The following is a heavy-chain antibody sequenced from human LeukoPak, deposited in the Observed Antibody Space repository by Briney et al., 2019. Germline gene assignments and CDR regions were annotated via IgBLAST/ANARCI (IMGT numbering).Heavy chain of an antibody. V-gene: IGHV1-69*05. D-gene: IGHD1-1*01. Sequence: SVKVSCKAAGGALSSYAFSWLRQAPGQGLEWMGVLIHMLRTPNYAQKYLGRVTVTTNESTSTGYMEFTSLGADDTAVYYCARDSTGTTWQRDYWGQGTLVTVSS. CDR2: LIHMLRTP. J-gene: IGHJ4*02. CDR1: GGALSSYA. CDR3: ARDSTGTTWQRDY.